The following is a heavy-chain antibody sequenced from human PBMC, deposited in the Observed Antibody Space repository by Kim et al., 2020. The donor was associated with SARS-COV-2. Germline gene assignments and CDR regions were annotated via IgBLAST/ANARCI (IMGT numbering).Heavy chain of an antibody. CDR3: AKDSGSGWLGAFDY. Sequence: GGSLRLSCAASGFTFDDYAMHWVRQAPGKGLEWVSGISWNSGSIGYADSVKGRFTISRDNAKNSLYLQMNSLRAEDTALYYCAKDSGSGWLGAFDYWGQGTLVTVSS. CDR1: GFTFDDYA. V-gene: IGHV3-9*01. CDR2: ISWNSGSI. J-gene: IGHJ4*02. D-gene: IGHD6-19*01.